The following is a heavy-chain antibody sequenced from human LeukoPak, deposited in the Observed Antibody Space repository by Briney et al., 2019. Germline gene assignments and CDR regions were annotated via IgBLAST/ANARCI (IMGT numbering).Heavy chain of an antibody. Sequence: PGGSLRLSCGASGFTFRNYGMHWVRQAPGKGLEWVAYTSSDERNIKYAESVKGRFTISRDNSKSTLYLQVNGLRVDDTAVYYCAKDGSWSCTDWGQGTLVTVSS. CDR3: AKDGSWSCTD. CDR2: TSSDERNI. D-gene: IGHD2-8*02. J-gene: IGHJ4*02. CDR1: GFTFRNYG. V-gene: IGHV3-30*02.